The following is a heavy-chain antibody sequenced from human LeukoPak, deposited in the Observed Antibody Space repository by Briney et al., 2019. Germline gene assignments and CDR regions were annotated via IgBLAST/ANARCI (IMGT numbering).Heavy chain of an antibody. J-gene: IGHJ4*02. Sequence: GRPLRLSCAASGFTFSSYSMHWVRQAPGKGLEWVAVISYDGSNKYYADSVKGRFTISRDNCKNTLYLQMNSLRAEDTAVYYCARDREDDSSGYYYDYWGQGTLVTVSS. CDR2: ISYDGSNK. CDR1: GFTFSSYS. D-gene: IGHD3-22*01. V-gene: IGHV3-30-3*01. CDR3: ARDREDDSSGYYYDY.